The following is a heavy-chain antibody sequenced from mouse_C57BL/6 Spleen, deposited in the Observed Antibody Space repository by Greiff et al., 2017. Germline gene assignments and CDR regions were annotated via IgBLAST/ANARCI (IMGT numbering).Heavy chain of an antibody. CDR3: ARGGYGNSYFDY. Sequence: DVQLQESGGGLVQPGGSLSLSCAASGFTFTDYYMSWVRQPPGKALEWLGFIRNKANGYTTEYSASVKGRFTISRDNSQSILYLQMNALRAEDSATYYCARGGYGNSYFDYWGQGTTLTVSS. CDR1: GFTFTDYY. D-gene: IGHD2-1*01. CDR2: IRNKANGYTT. V-gene: IGHV7-3*01. J-gene: IGHJ2*01.